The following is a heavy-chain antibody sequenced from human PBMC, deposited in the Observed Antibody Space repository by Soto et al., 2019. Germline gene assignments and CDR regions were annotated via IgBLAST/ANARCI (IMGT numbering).Heavy chain of an antibody. CDR3: ARDRAFCSGTNCRRGSIYYYYMDV. CDR1: GFTFNCHW. J-gene: IGHJ6*03. V-gene: IGHV3-7*01. CDR2: IKQDGSET. Sequence: EVHLVESGGGLVQPGGSLKTPCSTFGFTFNCHWMSWVRQAPGKGLEWVAHIKQDGSETFYVGSVKGRFTISRDNAKNSLDLQMNSLRAEDTALYYCARDRAFCSGTNCRRGSIYYYYMDVWGNGTTVTVSS. D-gene: IGHD2-2*01.